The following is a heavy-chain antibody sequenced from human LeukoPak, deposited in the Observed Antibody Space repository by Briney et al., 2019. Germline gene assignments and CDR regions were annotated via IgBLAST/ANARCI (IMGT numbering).Heavy chain of an antibody. CDR1: GFTFSSYA. J-gene: IGHJ3*02. CDR3: AKSALPRHGGDSGAFDI. CDR2: ISGSGGST. Sequence: GGSLRLSCAASGFTFSSYAMSWVRQAPGKGLEWVSAISGSGGSTYYADSVKGRFTISRDNSKNTLYLQMNSLRAEDTAVYYCAKSALPRHGGDSGAFDIWGRGTMVTVSS. V-gene: IGHV3-23*01. D-gene: IGHD4-23*01.